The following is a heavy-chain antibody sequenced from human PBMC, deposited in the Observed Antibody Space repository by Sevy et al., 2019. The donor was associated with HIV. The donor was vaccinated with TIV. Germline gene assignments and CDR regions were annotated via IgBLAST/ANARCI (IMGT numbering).Heavy chain of an antibody. Sequence: ASVKVSCKASGDTFSTYGLSWVRQAPGQGLEWMGGIIPIFGTPNYAQKFQGRVTITADESASTAYMELSSLRSEDTALYYCAGGGGVATTGDHDAFDIWGHGTLVTVSS. CDR2: IIPIFGTP. J-gene: IGHJ3*02. CDR1: GDTFSTYG. V-gene: IGHV1-69*13. CDR3: AGGGGVATTGDHDAFDI. D-gene: IGHD7-27*01.